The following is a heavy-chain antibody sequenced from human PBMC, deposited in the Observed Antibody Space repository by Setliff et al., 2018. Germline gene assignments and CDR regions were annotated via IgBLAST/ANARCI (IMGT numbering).Heavy chain of an antibody. CDR3: VGAGTCSY. J-gene: IGHJ4*02. V-gene: IGHV3-7*03. Sequence: GGSLRLSCTASGLSYTNDWVSWVRQAPGKGLEWLASINPHGSEKYYADSVKGRFTISRDNAKNSLSLQMNNLRAEDTAVYYCVGAGTCSYWGQGTLVTVSS. CDR1: GLSYTNDW. CDR2: INPHGSEK. D-gene: IGHD3-10*02.